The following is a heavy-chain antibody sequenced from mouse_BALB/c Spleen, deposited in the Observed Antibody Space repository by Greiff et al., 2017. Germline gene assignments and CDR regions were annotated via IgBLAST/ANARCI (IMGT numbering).Heavy chain of an antibody. D-gene: IGHD2-4*01. J-gene: IGHJ4*01. CDR3: ARQGVYYDYDDYAMDY. Sequence: LVKPGASVKISCKASGYSFTGYYMHWVKQSHGKSLEWIGYISCYNGATSYNQKFKGKATFTVDTSSSTAYMQFNSLTSEDSAVYYCARQGVYYDYDDYAMDYWGQGTSVTVSS. CDR1: GYSFTGYY. CDR2: ISCYNGAT. V-gene: IGHV1S34*01.